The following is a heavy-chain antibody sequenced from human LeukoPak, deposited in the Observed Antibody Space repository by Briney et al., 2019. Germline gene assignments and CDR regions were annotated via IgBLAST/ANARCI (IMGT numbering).Heavy chain of an antibody. CDR3: AKDWGQVPASISGH. D-gene: IGHD2-2*01. CDR1: GFTFSTYI. V-gene: IGHV3-23*01. Sequence: GGSLRLSCAASGFTFSTYIMTWVRQAPGKGLEWVSGISGSDDDTYYADSVKGRFTISRDTSRNTLFLQMNSLRTEDTAVYYCAKDWGQVPASISGHWGQGTLVTVSS. J-gene: IGHJ1*01. CDR2: ISGSDDDT.